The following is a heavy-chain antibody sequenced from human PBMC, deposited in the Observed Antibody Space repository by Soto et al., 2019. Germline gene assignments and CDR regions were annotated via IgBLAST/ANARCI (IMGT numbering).Heavy chain of an antibody. D-gene: IGHD6-19*01. CDR3: AKERVAVAGYYFDY. J-gene: IGHJ4*02. Sequence: GGSLRLSCAASGFTFGGYAMCWVRQAPGKGLEWVSAISGDADTTYYADPVKDQFTISRDNSKNTLYLQLNSLRVEDTALYYCAKERVAVAGYYFDYWGQGTLVTVSS. V-gene: IGHV3-23*01. CDR1: GFTFGGYA. CDR2: ISGDADTT.